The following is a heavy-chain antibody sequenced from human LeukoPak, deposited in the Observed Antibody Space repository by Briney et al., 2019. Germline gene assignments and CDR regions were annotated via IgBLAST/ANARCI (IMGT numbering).Heavy chain of an antibody. V-gene: IGHV3-7*01. CDR3: AKDRDIVVVVAATPFDY. Sequence: SGGSLRLSCAASGFAFSSYWMSWVRQAPGKGLEWVANIKQDGREKYYVDSVKGRFTISRDNAKNSLYLQMNSLRAEDTAVYYCAKDRDIVVVVAATPFDYWGQGTLVTVSS. CDR1: GFAFSSYW. CDR2: IKQDGREK. J-gene: IGHJ4*02. D-gene: IGHD2-15*01.